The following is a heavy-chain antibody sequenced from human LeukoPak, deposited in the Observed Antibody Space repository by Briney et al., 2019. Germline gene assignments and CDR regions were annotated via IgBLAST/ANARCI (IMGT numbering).Heavy chain of an antibody. Sequence: ASVKVSCKASGYTFTSYDINWVRQATGQGLEWMGWMNPNSGNTGYAQKFQGRVTMTRNTSISTAYMELSSLRSEDTAVYYCARGVRRGYSYGYYYYYYMDVWGKGTTVTISS. CDR1: GYTFTSYD. V-gene: IGHV1-8*01. CDR3: ARGVRRGYSYGYYYYYYMDV. D-gene: IGHD5-18*01. CDR2: MNPNSGNT. J-gene: IGHJ6*03.